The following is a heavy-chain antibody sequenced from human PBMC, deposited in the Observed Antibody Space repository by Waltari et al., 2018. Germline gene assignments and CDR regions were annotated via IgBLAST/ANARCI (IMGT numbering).Heavy chain of an antibody. CDR3: AREKGVNGAEY. V-gene: IGHV4-34*01. CDR1: GGSFSGYY. Sequence: QVQLQQWGAGLLKPSETLSLTCAVYGGSFSGYYWSWIRQPPGKGLEWIGEINHSGSTNYNPSLKSRVTISVDTSKNQFSLKLSSVTAADTAMYYCAREKGVNGAEYWGQGTLVTVSS. CDR2: INHSGST. D-gene: IGHD3-10*01. J-gene: IGHJ4*02.